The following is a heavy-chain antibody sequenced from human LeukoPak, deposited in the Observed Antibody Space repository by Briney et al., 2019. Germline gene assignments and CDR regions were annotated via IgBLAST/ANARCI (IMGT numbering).Heavy chain of an antibody. Sequence: GGSLRLSCAASGFTFSSYAMSWVRQAPGKGLEWVSAISGRGGSTYYADSVKGRFTISRDNSKNTLYLQMNSLRAEDTAVYYCAKDSSSWYVHFDYWGQGTLVAVSS. D-gene: IGHD6-13*01. CDR3: AKDSSSWYVHFDY. CDR2: ISGRGGST. J-gene: IGHJ4*02. CDR1: GFTFSSYA. V-gene: IGHV3-23*01.